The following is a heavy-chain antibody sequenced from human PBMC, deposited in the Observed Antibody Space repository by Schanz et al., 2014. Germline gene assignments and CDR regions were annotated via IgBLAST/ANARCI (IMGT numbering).Heavy chain of an antibody. Sequence: QVRLVQSGAEVKKPGSSVKVSCKSSGATFNSYAFGWVRQAPGQGFEWVGSIIPPLRQTRYAQQFEEIVIITAEPSTTTVYMDLASLTSDDTAVYFCARIIDGDYRYWGQGTLVTVSS. CDR3: ARIIDGDYRY. V-gene: IGHV1-69*04. CDR1: GATFNSYA. D-gene: IGHD4-17*01. J-gene: IGHJ4*02. CDR2: IIPPLRQT.